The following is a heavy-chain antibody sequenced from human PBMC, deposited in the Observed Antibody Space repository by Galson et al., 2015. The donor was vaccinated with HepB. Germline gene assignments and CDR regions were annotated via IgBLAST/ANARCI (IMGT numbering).Heavy chain of an antibody. CDR3: TTVPLHPFC. CDR1: GFTFSNAW. J-gene: IGHJ4*02. D-gene: IGHD2/OR15-2a*01. Sequence: SLRLSCAASGFTFSNAWMSWVRQAPGKGLEWVGRIESGTDSETTEYAAPVKGRFIISRDDSKNTLYLQMNNLKTEDTALYFCTTVPLHPFCWGQGTLVTVSS. V-gene: IGHV3-15*04. CDR2: IESGTDSETT.